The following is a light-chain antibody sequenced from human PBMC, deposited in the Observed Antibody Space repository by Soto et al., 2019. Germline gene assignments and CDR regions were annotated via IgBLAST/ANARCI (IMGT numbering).Light chain of an antibody. J-gene: IGLJ1*01. V-gene: IGLV2-23*02. CDR2: EVS. Sequence: QSALTQPASVSGSPGQSINISCTGTSSDVGSYNLVSWYQHHPGKAPKLMIFEVSKRPSGVSNRFSGSKSGNTASLTISGLQAEDEAEYYCCSYAGTYVFGTGTKVTVL. CDR3: CSYAGTYV. CDR1: SSDVGSYNL.